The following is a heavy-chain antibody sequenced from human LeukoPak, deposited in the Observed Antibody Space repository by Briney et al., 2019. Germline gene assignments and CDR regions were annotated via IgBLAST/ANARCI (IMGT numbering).Heavy chain of an antibody. CDR1: GFTFSQYS. CDR3: ARDAGNSGYGCDL. Sequence: PGGSLRLSCAASGFTFSQYSINWVRQAPGKGLEWVSHLRYTGETFYADSVKDRFTISRDNVRNSLYLQMNSLRAEDTAMYYCARDAGNSGYGCDLWGQGTLVTVSS. V-gene: IGHV3-48*01. J-gene: IGHJ5*02. CDR2: LRYTGET. D-gene: IGHD5-12*01.